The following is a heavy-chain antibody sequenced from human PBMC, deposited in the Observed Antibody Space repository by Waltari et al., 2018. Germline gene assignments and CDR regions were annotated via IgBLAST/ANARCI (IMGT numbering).Heavy chain of an antibody. D-gene: IGHD3-22*01. J-gene: IGHJ4*02. CDR3: ASDGDDYHDSSIYYPFVY. V-gene: IGHV3-53*01. CDR2: MPRAGDT. Sequence: EVRLVESGGGLIQPGGSMRLSCEASGLDGRTTFFNWARQGPGKGLECASIMPRAGDTDYADSVMGRFTLSRDNSKNTVLLKRSGLRVEASALYYCASDGDDYHDSSIYYPFVYWGQGTLVSVSS. CDR1: GLDGRTTF.